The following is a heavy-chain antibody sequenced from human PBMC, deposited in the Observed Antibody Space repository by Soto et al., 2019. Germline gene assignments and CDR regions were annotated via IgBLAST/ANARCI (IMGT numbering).Heavy chain of an antibody. J-gene: IGHJ4*02. D-gene: IGHD1-26*01. CDR1: GGSFSGYY. Sequence: QVQLQQWGAGLLKPSETLSLTCAVYGGSFSGYYWSWIRQPPGKGLKWIGEINHSGSTNYNPSLRSRATIAVATSKNQSPRRLSSVTAADTAVYYCARGAGYSGSYLSYWAQGPLVTVSS. CDR3: ARGAGYSGSYLSY. CDR2: INHSGST. V-gene: IGHV4-34*01.